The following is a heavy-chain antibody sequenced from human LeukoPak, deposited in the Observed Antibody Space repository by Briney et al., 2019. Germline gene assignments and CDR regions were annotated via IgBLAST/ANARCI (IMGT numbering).Heavy chain of an antibody. J-gene: IGHJ4*02. CDR3: AAGDCSSTSCYHPGYMDV. CDR2: ISAYNGNT. V-gene: IGHV1-18*01. Sequence: GASVKVSCKASGYTFTSYGISWVRQAPGQGLEWMGWISAYNGNTNYAKKLQGRVTMTTDTSTSTAYMELRSLRSDDTAVYYCAAGDCSSTSCYHPGYMDVWGQGTLVTVSS. D-gene: IGHD2-2*01. CDR1: GYTFTSYG.